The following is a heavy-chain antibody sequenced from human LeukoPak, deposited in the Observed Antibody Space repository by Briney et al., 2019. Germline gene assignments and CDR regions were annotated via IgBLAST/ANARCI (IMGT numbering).Heavy chain of an antibody. J-gene: IGHJ4*02. V-gene: IGHV3-7*01. CDR2: IKQDGSEI. CDR1: GFTFSRNW. Sequence: GSLRLSCAASGFTFSRNWMSWVRQAPGKGLEWVGNIKQDGSEIYYVDSVKGRFTISRDNAKNSLYLQMNSLRAEDTAVYYCARIYGGNSYYFDYWGQGTLVTVSS. D-gene: IGHD4-23*01. CDR3: ARIYGGNSYYFDY.